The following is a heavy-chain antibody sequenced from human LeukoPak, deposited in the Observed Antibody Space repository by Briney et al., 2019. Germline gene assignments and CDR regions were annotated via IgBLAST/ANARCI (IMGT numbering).Heavy chain of an antibody. V-gene: IGHV3-33*06. CDR2: IWYDGSNK. Sequence: GRSLRLSCAASGFSFSSYGMHWVRQAPGKGLEWVAVIWYDGSNKYYVDSVKGRFTISRDNSKNTLYLQMNSLRAEDTAVYYCAKDRHGHDSCSDYWGQGTLVTVSS. D-gene: IGHD2-15*01. CDR3: AKDRHGHDSCSDY. CDR1: GFSFSSYG. J-gene: IGHJ4*02.